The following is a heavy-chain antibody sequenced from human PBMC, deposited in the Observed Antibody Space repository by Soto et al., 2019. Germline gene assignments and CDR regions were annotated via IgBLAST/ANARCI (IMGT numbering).Heavy chain of an antibody. V-gene: IGHV1-18*01. J-gene: IGHJ4*02. CDR1: AYTFTNYG. D-gene: IGHD6-13*01. Sequence: GAAVKVSCKASAYTFTNYGSSWVRQARGQGLEWMGCISAYNGNINYAQTFRGRVTMTTDKSTSSAYLEVRSLRSDDTAVYYCARSGSSWNLREFDSWGQGTLVTVSS. CDR3: ARSGSSWNLREFDS. CDR2: ISAYNGNI.